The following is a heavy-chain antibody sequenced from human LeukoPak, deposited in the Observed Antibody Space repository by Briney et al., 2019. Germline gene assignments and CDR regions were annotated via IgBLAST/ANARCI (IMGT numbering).Heavy chain of an antibody. V-gene: IGHV1-46*01. J-gene: IGHJ5*02. CDR1: GYTFTCYY. Sequence: GASVKVSCKASGYTFTCYYMHWVRQAPGQGLEWMGIINPSGGNTSYAQKFQGRVTMTRDTSTSTVYMELSSLRSEDTAVYYCARASRGYSSGWNWFDPWGQGTLVTVSS. D-gene: IGHD6-19*01. CDR3: ARASRGYSSGWNWFDP. CDR2: INPSGGNT.